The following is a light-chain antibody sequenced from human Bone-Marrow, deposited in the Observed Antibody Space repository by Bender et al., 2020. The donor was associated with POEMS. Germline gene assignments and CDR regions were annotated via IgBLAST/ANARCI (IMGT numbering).Light chain of an antibody. CDR2: TNN. J-gene: IGLJ3*02. CDR1: CSNIGGYP. CDR3: VAWDASLNGWV. V-gene: IGLV1-44*01. Sequence: QSVLTQPPSVSGTPGQRVTISCSGSCSNIGGYPVNWYQQLPGTAPRLLIYTNNDRPSGVPDRFSGSKSGTSASLAITGLQSDDEAIYFCVAWDASLNGWVFGGGTKLTVL.